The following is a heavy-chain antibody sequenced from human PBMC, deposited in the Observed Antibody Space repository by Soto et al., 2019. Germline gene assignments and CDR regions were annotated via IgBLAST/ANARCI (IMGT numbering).Heavy chain of an antibody. J-gene: IGHJ5*02. D-gene: IGHD2-2*01. Sequence: ASVKVSCKASGYTFTSYGISWVRQAPGQGLEWMGWISAYNGNTNYAQKLQGRATMTTDTSTSTAYMELRSLRSDDTAVYYCARDGGYCSSTSCYLNWFDPWGQGTLVTVS. CDR3: ARDGGYCSSTSCYLNWFDP. V-gene: IGHV1-18*04. CDR1: GYTFTSYG. CDR2: ISAYNGNT.